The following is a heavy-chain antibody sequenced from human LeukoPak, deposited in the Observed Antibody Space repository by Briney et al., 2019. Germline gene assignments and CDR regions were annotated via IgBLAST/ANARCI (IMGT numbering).Heavy chain of an antibody. CDR1: DGSISSGDYY. Sequence: SETLSLTCTVSDGSISSGDYYWSWIRQPPGKGLEWIGYIYYSGSTYYNPSLKSRVTISVDTSKNQFSLKLSSVTAADTAVYYCARDWVQTYFDYWGQGTLVAVSS. CDR3: ARDWVQTYFDY. CDR2: IYYSGST. V-gene: IGHV4-30-4*01. J-gene: IGHJ4*02. D-gene: IGHD3-16*01.